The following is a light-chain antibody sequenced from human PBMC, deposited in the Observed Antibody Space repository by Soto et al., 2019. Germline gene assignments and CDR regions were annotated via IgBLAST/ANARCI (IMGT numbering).Light chain of an antibody. CDR3: LQYGTSPIT. Sequence: EIVLTQSPGTLSLSPGERATLSCRASQSDSSSYLAWYQQKPGQAPRLLIYGASYRATGIPDRFSGGGSGTDFTLTISRLELEDFAVYYCLQYGTSPITFGQGTRLEIK. CDR1: QSDSSSY. CDR2: GAS. J-gene: IGKJ5*01. V-gene: IGKV3-20*01.